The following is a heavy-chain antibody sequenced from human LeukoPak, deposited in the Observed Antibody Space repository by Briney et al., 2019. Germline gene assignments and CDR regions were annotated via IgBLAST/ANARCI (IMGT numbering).Heavy chain of an antibody. CDR2: IYYNGNT. D-gene: IGHD3-10*01. CDR1: GGSISSYY. CDR3: ARDRGDYYGSGTYYLDSFDI. Sequence: SETLSLTCTVSGGSISSYYWNWIRQPPGKGLEWIGYIYYNGNTNYNPSLKSRVTISVDTSKNQFSLKLTSVTAADTALYYCARDRGDYYGSGTYYLDSFDIWGQGAMVTVSS. V-gene: IGHV4-59*01. J-gene: IGHJ3*02.